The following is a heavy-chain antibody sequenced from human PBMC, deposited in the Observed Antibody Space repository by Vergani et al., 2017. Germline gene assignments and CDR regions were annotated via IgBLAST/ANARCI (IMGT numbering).Heavy chain of an antibody. CDR2: IKQDGSEK. V-gene: IGHV3-7*01. D-gene: IGHD1-1*01. CDR1: GFIFSNYW. CDR3: AREVLERRKGGWFDP. J-gene: IGHJ5*02. Sequence: VQLVESGGNVVQSGGSLRLSCAAPGFIFSNYWMSWVRQAPGKGLEWVANIKQDGSEKNYVDSVKGRFTISRDNAKSSLYLQMNSLRAEDTAVYYCAREVLERRKGGWFDPWGQGTRVTVSS.